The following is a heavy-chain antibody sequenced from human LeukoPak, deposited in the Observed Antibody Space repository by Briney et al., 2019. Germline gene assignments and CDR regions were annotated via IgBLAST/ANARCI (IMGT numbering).Heavy chain of an antibody. CDR2: INPNSGGT. V-gene: IGHV1-2*02. J-gene: IGHJ4*02. CDR1: GYTFTSYY. CDR3: AREGGVDTAMID. D-gene: IGHD5-18*01. Sequence: ASVKVSCKASGYTFTSYYMHWVRQAPGQGLEWMGWINPNSGGTNYAQKFQGRVTMTRDTSISTAYMELSRLRSDDTAVYYCAREGGVDTAMIDWAQGTLVTVSS.